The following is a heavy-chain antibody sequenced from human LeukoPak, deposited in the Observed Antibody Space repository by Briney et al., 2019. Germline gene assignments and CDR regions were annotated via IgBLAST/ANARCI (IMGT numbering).Heavy chain of an antibody. V-gene: IGHV3-23*01. J-gene: IGHJ4*02. CDR1: GFTFSSYG. CDR3: AKEVGATWFDY. D-gene: IGHD1-26*01. CDR2: ISSSGSST. Sequence: GGSLRLSCAASGFTFSSYGMSWVRQAPGKGLEWVSAISSSGSSTYYADSVKGRFTISRDNSKNTLYLQMNSLRAEDTARYYCAKEVGATWFDYRGQGTLVTVSS.